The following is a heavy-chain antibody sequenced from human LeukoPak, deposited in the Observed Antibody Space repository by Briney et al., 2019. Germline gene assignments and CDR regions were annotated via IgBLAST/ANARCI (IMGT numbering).Heavy chain of an antibody. Sequence: GGSLRLSCAASGFTFSNYAIHWVRQAPGKGLEWVAVISYDGSNKYYADSVKGRFTVSSDSSKNTLYLQMNSLQAEDTAIYYCARAQDYCSGSTCYGYFQYWGQGTLVTVSS. CDR1: GFTFSNYA. V-gene: IGHV3-30*14. J-gene: IGHJ1*01. CDR2: ISYDGSNK. D-gene: IGHD2-15*01. CDR3: ARAQDYCSGSTCYGYFQY.